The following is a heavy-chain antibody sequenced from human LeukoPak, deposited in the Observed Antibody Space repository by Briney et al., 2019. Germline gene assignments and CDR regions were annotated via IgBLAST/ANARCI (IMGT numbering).Heavy chain of an antibody. CDR1: GYTFTSYG. Sequence: ASVKVSCKASGYTFTSYGISWVGQAPGQGLDWMGWSSAYNGNTNYAQKLQGRVTMTTDTSTSTAYMELRSLRSDDTAVYYCARVALYDILTGGPYYFDYWGQGTLVTVSS. D-gene: IGHD3-9*01. CDR2: SSAYNGNT. CDR3: ARVALYDILTGGPYYFDY. V-gene: IGHV1-18*01. J-gene: IGHJ4*02.